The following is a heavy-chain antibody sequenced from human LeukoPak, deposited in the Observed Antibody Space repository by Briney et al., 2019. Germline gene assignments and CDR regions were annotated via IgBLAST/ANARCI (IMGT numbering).Heavy chain of an antibody. D-gene: IGHD3-9*01. CDR3: ARDTIHLNAFDI. V-gene: IGHV3-66*01. CDR2: IYSGGST. Sequence: GGSLRLSCAASGFTVSSHYMSWVRQAPGKGLEWVSVIYSGGSTYYADSVKGRFTISRDNSKNTLYLQMNSLRAEDTAVYYCARDTIHLNAFDIWGQGTMVTVSS. J-gene: IGHJ3*02. CDR1: GFTVSSHY.